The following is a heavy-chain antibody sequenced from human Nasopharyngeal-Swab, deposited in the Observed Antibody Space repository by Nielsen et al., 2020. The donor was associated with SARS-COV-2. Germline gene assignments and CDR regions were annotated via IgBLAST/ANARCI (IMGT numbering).Heavy chain of an antibody. Sequence: GGSLRLSCKGSGSSFTSYWIAWLRQMPGKGLEWMGIIYPRDSDTRYSPSFQGQVTISADKSISTAYPQWSSLKASDTAMYYCVRPEGVATSFKYYFQYGMDVWGQGTMVTVPS. J-gene: IGHJ6*02. V-gene: IGHV5-51*01. CDR2: IYPRDSDT. D-gene: IGHD5-12*01. CDR3: VRPEGVATSFKYYFQYGMDV. CDR1: GSSFTSYW.